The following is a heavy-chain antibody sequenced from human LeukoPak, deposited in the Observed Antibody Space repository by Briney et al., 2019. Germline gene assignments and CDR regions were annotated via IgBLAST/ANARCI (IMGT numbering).Heavy chain of an antibody. CDR2: IYHSGST. CDR1: GYSISSGHY. CDR3: ARDLTQQLVPRGWFDP. Sequence: SETLSLTCAVSGYSISSGHYWGWIRQPPGKGLEWIGSIYHSGSTYYNPSLKSRVTISVDTSKNQFSLKLSSVTAADTAVYYCARDLTQQLVPRGWFDPWGQGTLVTVSS. J-gene: IGHJ5*02. D-gene: IGHD6-13*01. V-gene: IGHV4-38-2*02.